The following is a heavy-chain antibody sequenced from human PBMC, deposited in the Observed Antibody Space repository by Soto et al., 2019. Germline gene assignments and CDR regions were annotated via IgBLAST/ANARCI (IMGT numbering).Heavy chain of an antibody. CDR1: GYPVTAYY. Sequence: QLHLVQSGAVVKKPGASVTVSCSASGYPVTAYYMHWVRQAPGRGLEWMGGINPATGAAKYTQTFQGRGTLARDTAKSTVFMELGGLTSEDPAVFFCARGGGVGVAGSAAFDMWGQGTLVTVSS. CDR3: ARGGGVGVAGSAAFDM. V-gene: IGHV1-2*02. D-gene: IGHD3-3*01. J-gene: IGHJ3*02. CDR2: INPATGAA.